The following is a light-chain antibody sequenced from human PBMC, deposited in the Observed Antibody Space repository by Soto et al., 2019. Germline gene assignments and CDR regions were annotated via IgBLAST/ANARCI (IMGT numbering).Light chain of an antibody. V-gene: IGKV1-5*02. CDR3: QQSSSALIT. Sequence: DIHMTQSPSTLSASVGDRVTIICRASQSMTSWLAWYQQKPGKAPKLLIYDASSLESGVPSRFSGSGSGTEFTLTISSLQPDDFATYYCQQSSSALITFGQGTRLEIK. CDR1: QSMTSW. CDR2: DAS. J-gene: IGKJ5*01.